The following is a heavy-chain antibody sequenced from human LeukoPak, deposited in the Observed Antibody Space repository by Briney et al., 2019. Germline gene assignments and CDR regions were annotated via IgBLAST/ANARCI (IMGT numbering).Heavy chain of an antibody. Sequence: GGSLRLSCAASGFTFGSYAMYWVRQAPGKGLEWVSGIFGSGGSGHYADSVKGRFTISRDNSKNPAYLQMDSLRAEDTASYYCAKTTTGYSSGRYPAWPIDYWGQGTLVTVSS. CDR1: GFTFGSYA. V-gene: IGHV3-23*01. CDR3: AKTTTGYSSGRYPAWPIDY. D-gene: IGHD2-15*01. J-gene: IGHJ4*02. CDR2: IFGSGGSG.